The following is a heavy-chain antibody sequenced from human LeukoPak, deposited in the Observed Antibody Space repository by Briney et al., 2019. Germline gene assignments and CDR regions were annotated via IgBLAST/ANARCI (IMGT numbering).Heavy chain of an antibody. J-gene: IGHJ4*02. CDR1: GFTFSSYG. D-gene: IGHD3-22*01. Sequence: GGSLRLSCAASGFTFSSYGMHWVRQAPGKGLEWVAVISYDGSNKYYADSVKGRFTISRDNSKNTVYLQMNSLRADDTAVYYCAHSSGYYRKWGQGTLVTVSS. V-gene: IGHV3-30*03. CDR2: ISYDGSNK. CDR3: AHSSGYYRK.